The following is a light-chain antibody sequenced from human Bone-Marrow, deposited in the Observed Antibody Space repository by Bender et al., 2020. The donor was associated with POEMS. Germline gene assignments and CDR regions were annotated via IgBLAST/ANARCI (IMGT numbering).Light chain of an antibody. J-gene: IGLJ3*02. CDR3: SAWDGILNGWV. CDR1: SSNIGGNA. V-gene: IGLV1-44*01. CDR2: GND. Sequence: QSVLTQPPSASGTPGQRVTISCSGSSSNIGGNAVNWWQQLTGTAPKLLIYGNDQRLSRLTDRFSGSKSGTSDSLALSGLKSEDEADYFCSAWDGILNGWVFGGGTELPGL.